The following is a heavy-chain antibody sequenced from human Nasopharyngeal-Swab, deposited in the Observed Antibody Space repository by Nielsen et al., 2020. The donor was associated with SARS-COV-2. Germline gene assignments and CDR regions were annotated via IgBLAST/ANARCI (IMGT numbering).Heavy chain of an antibody. CDR3: ARVNNGGGIVPASYSFFMDV. D-gene: IGHD2-2*01. CDR1: GVSFSGYH. Sequence: SETLSLTCSPNGVSFSGYHWGWIRQSPGKGLEWIGDITRSGNTNYNPALKRRVTMSVATSKDEFSLKLTSVTAADTAIYFCARVNNGGGIVPASYSFFMDVWAKGPLSPSP. V-gene: IGHV4-34*01. J-gene: IGHJ6*03. CDR2: ITRSGNT.